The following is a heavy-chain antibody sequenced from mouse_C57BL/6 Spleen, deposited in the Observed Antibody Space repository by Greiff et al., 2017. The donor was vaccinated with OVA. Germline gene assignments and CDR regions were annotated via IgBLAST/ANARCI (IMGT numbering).Heavy chain of an antibody. CDR2: IDPSGSFT. D-gene: IGHD2-4*01. CDR3: ARVYDYDEAY. V-gene: IGHV1-59*01. Sequence: QVQLQQPGAELVRPGTSVKLSCKASGYTFTSYWMHWVKQRPGQGLEWIGVIDPSGSFTKYNEKFKGKATLTVDTSSSTAEMQLSSLTSEDSVVYYCARVYDYDEAYWGQGPLATVSA. J-gene: IGHJ3*01. CDR1: GYTFTSYW.